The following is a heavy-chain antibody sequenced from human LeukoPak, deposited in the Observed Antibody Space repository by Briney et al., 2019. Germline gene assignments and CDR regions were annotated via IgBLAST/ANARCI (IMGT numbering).Heavy chain of an antibody. V-gene: IGHV6-1*01. CDR1: GDSVSGSSVT. Sequence: SQTLSLTCAISGDSVSGSSVTWNWIRQSPSRGLEWLGRTYYRAKWYNDNAVSVKSRITINPDTSKNQFSLRLNSVTPEDTAVYYCARAGTSGGWSGNWFDPWGQGTLVTVSS. J-gene: IGHJ5*02. CDR3: ARAGTSGGWSGNWFDP. CDR2: TYYRAKWYN. D-gene: IGHD6-19*01.